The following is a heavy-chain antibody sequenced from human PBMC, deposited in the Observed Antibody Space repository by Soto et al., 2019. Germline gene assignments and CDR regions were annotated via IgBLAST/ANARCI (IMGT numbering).Heavy chain of an antibody. Sequence: AGGSLRLSCAASGFTFSNAWMNWVRQAPGKGLEWVGRIKSKTDGGTTDYAAPVKGRFTISRDDSKNTLYLQMNSLKTEDTAVYYCTPNTYYDFWSGYYSYWGQGTLVTVSS. CDR3: TPNTYYDFWSGYYSY. J-gene: IGHJ4*02. D-gene: IGHD3-3*01. CDR2: IKSKTDGGTT. V-gene: IGHV3-15*07. CDR1: GFTFSNAW.